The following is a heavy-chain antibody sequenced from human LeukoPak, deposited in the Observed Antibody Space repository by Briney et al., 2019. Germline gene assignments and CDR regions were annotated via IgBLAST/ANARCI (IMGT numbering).Heavy chain of an antibody. J-gene: IGHJ4*02. CDR2: TRYSGST. D-gene: IGHD2-15*01. Sequence: KASETLSLTCTVSGGSITVYYWSWIRQPPGKGLEWLGYTRYSGSTSYNPSLKSRVTMSLDTSKNQVSLRLSSVTAADTAVYYCARHPFATPFDHWGRGTLLTVSS. V-gene: IGHV4-59*08. CDR1: GGSITVYY. CDR3: ARHPFATPFDH.